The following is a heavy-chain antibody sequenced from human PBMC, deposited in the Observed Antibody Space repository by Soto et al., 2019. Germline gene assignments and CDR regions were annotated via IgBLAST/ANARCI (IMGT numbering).Heavy chain of an antibody. CDR2: ISGSGGST. CDR3: AKALAARRLYFAY. Sequence: EVQLLESGGGLVQPGGSLSLSCAASGFTFSSYAMSWVRQAPGKGLEWVSAISGSGGSTYYADSVKGRFTISRDNSKNTLYLQMNSLRAEDTAVYYCAKALAARRLYFAYWGQGTLVTVSS. J-gene: IGHJ4*02. V-gene: IGHV3-23*01. CDR1: GFTFSSYA. D-gene: IGHD6-6*01.